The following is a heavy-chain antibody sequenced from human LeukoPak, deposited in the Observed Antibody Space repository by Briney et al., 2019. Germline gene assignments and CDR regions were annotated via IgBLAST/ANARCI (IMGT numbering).Heavy chain of an antibody. CDR2: ISGSGGST. CDR3: ARVAYGGNGKVLIFDY. CDR1: GFTFSSYA. Sequence: PGGSLRLSCAASGFTFSSYAMSWVRQAPGKGLEWVSAISGSGGSTYYADSVKGRFTISRDNSKNTLYLQMNSLRAEDTAVYYCARVAYGGNGKVLIFDYWGQGTLVTVSS. D-gene: IGHD4-23*01. J-gene: IGHJ4*02. V-gene: IGHV3-23*01.